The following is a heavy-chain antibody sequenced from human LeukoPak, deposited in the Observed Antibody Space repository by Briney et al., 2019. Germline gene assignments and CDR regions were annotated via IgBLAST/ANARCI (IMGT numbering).Heavy chain of an antibody. D-gene: IGHD3-10*01. CDR3: ARDAEDGVYFFDY. Sequence: GGSLRLSCAASGITVSGNYMSWVRQAPGKGLEWVSVIYRGDSTNYADSVKGRFSISRDNSKNTLYLQMNNVRAEDTAVYYCARDAEDGVYFFDYWGQGTLVTVSS. J-gene: IGHJ4*02. CDR2: IYRGDST. CDR1: GITVSGNY. V-gene: IGHV3-66*01.